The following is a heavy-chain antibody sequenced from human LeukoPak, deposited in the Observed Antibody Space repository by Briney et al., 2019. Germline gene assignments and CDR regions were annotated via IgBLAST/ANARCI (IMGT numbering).Heavy chain of an antibody. CDR2: IYTSGST. CDR3: AREHAVWFDP. CDR1: GGSISSYY. Sequence: SETLSLTCTVSGGSISSYYWSWIRQPPGKGLECIGRIYTSGSTNYNPSLKSRVTMSVDTSKNQFSLKLSSVTAADTAVYYCAREHAVWFDPWGQGTLVTVSS. V-gene: IGHV4-4*07. J-gene: IGHJ5*02.